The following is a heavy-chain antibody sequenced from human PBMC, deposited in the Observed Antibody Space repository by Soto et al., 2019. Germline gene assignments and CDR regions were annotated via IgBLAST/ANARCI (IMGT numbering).Heavy chain of an antibody. CDR2: SYYSGTT. CDR1: GASISVHSYY. Sequence: SETLSLTCTVSGASISVHSYYWTWIRQPPGKGLEWIGSSYYSGTTYFNPSLKSRATISVDTSKNQFSLRLTSVTAADTAIYYCTRRYNWKDNYFDTWGPGALVTVSS. CDR3: TRRYNWKDNYFDT. D-gene: IGHD1-20*01. V-gene: IGHV4-39*01. J-gene: IGHJ5*02.